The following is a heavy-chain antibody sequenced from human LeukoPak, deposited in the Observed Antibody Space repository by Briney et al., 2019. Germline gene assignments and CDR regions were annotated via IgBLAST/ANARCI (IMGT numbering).Heavy chain of an antibody. CDR1: GYSISSGYY. CDR2: IYHSGST. V-gene: IGHV4-38-2*02. D-gene: IGHD3-22*01. J-gene: IGHJ4*02. CDR3: ARLYYYDSSGYYFPYYYFDY. Sequence: SETLPLTCTVSGYSISSGYYWGWIRQPPGKGLEWIGSIYHSGSTYYNPSLKSRVTISVDTSKNQFSLKLGSVTAADTAVYYCARLYYYDSSGYYFPYYYFDYWGQGTLVTVSS.